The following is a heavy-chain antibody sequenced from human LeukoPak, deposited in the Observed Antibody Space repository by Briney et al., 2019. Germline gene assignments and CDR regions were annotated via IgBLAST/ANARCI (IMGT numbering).Heavy chain of an antibody. Sequence: PSETLSLTCTVSGGSISSSSYYWGWIRQPPGKGLEWIGSIYYSGSTYYNPSLKSRVTISVDTSKNQFSLKLSSVTAADTAVYYCARDKSSSFWFDPWGQGTPVTVSS. CDR1: GGSISSSSYY. D-gene: IGHD6-6*01. CDR2: IYYSGST. CDR3: ARDKSSSFWFDP. V-gene: IGHV4-39*07. J-gene: IGHJ5*02.